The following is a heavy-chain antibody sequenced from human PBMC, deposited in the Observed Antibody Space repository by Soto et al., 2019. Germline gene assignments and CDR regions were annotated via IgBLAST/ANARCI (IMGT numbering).Heavy chain of an antibody. Sequence: SGPTLVNPTQTLTLTCTFSGFSLSTTGMCVSWIRQAPGKALEWLARIDWDDDEYYSTSLKTRLTISKDTSKNQVVLTMTNMDPVDTATYYCYWSQFCDILTGLDDEPLFEPWGQGTLVTVSS. CDR3: YWSQFCDILTGLDDEPLFEP. D-gene: IGHD3-9*01. CDR1: GFSLSTTGMC. CDR2: IDWDDDE. J-gene: IGHJ5*02. V-gene: IGHV2-70*11.